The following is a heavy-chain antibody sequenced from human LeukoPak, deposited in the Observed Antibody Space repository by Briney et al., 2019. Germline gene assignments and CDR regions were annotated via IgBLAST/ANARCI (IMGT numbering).Heavy chain of an antibody. CDR2: IYHSGST. CDR1: GYSISSGYY. D-gene: IGHD2-15*01. CDR3: AREGYCSGGSCYRGAFDY. Sequence: SETLSLTCTVSGYSISSGYYWGWIRQPPGKGLEWIGSIYHSGSTYYNPSLKSRVTISVDTSKNQFSLKLSSVTAADTAVYYCAREGYCSGGSCYRGAFDYWGQGTLVTVSS. V-gene: IGHV4-38-2*02. J-gene: IGHJ4*02.